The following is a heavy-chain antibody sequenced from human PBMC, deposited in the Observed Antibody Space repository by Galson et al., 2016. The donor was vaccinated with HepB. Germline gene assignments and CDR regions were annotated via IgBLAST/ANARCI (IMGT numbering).Heavy chain of an antibody. J-gene: IGHJ4*02. CDR2: ISVNNGAT. D-gene: IGHD2-8*01. CDR1: GYTFLNYG. V-gene: IGHV1-18*01. CDR3: ASSSRYCANGICVTFDY. Sequence: QSGAEVKKPGASVKVSCKASGYTFLNYGISWVRQAPGQGLEWMGWISVNNGATNYVQKPQARVAMTTDTSTRTAYLELRSLRADDTAVYYYASSSRYCANGICVTFDYWGQGTLVTVSS.